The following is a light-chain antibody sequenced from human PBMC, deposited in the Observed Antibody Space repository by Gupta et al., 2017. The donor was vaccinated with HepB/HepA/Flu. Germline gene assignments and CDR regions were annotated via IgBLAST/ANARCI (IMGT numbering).Light chain of an antibody. CDR1: SGSVSISYY. CDR3: VLYMGSGIWV. V-gene: IGLV8-61*01. CDR2: NTN. Sequence: QTVVTQEPSFSVSPGGTVTLTCGLTSGSVSISYYPRWYQQTPGQAPRTLIYNTNTRSSGVPDRFSGSILGNKAALTITGAQADDESDYYCVLYMGSGIWVFGGGTKLTVL. J-gene: IGLJ3*02.